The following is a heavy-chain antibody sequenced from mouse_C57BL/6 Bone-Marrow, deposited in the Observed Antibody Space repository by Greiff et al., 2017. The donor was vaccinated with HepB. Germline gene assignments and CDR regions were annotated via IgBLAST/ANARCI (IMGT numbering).Heavy chain of an antibody. CDR3: IPITTVVATGAMDY. V-gene: IGHV14-4*01. CDR2: IDPENGDT. D-gene: IGHD1-1*01. J-gene: IGHJ4*01. CDR1: GFNIKDDY. Sequence: EVQLQQSGAELVRPGASVKLSCTASGFNIKDDYMHWVKQRPEQGLEWIGWIDPENGDTEYASKFQGKATITADTSSNTAYLQLSSLTSEDTAVYYCIPITTVVATGAMDYWGQGTSVTVSS.